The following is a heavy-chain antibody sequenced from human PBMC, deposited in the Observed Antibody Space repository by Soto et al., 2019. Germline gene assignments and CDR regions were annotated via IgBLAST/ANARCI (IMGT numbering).Heavy chain of an antibody. CDR3: TTGPEVPAASWGSFWGTGYYYYGMDV. CDR2: IKSKTDGGTT. CDR1: GFTFSNAW. J-gene: IGHJ6*02. Sequence: TGGSLRLSCAASGFTFSNAWMNWVRQAPGKGLEWVGRIKSKTDGGTTDYAAPVKGRFTISRDDSKNTLYLQMNSLKTEDTAVYYCTTGPEVPAASWGSFWGTGYYYYGMDVWGQGTTVTVSS. D-gene: IGHD2-2*01. V-gene: IGHV3-15*07.